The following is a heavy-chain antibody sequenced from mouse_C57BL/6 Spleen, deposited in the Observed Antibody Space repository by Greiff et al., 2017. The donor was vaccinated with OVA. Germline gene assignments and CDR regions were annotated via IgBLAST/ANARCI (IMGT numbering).Heavy chain of an antibody. V-gene: IGHV5-4*01. CDR1: GFTFSSYA. Sequence: EVQLVESGGGLVKPGGSLKLSCAASGFTFSSYAMSWVRQTPEKRLEWVATISDGGSYTYYPDNVKGRFTISRDNAKNNLYLQMSHLKSEDTAMYYGARDQGGYFDYWGQGTTLTVSS. CDR3: ARDQGGYFDY. J-gene: IGHJ2*01. CDR2: ISDGGSYT.